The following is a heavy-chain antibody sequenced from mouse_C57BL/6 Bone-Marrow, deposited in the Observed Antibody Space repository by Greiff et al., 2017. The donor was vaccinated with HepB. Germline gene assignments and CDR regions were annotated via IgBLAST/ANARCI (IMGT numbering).Heavy chain of an antibody. D-gene: IGHD1-1*01. Sequence: QVQLQQPGAELVKPGASVKLSCKASGYTFTSYWMQWVKQRPGQGLEWIGEIDPSDSYTNYNQKFKGKATLTVDTSSSTAYMQLSSLTSEDSAVYYCARGRAYYGSSYWYFDDWGTGTTVTVSS. J-gene: IGHJ1*03. CDR3: ARGRAYYGSSYWYFDD. CDR1: GYTFTSYW. CDR2: IDPSDSYT. V-gene: IGHV1-50*01.